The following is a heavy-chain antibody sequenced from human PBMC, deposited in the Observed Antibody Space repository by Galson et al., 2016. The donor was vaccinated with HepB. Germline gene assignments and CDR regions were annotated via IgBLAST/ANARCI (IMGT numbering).Heavy chain of an antibody. V-gene: IGHV1-24*01. CDR2: FDPEDGET. D-gene: IGHD3-22*01. Sequence: SVKVSCKVSGYTLSKLSMHWVRQDPGKGLEWMGGFDPEDGETIYAQKFQGRVTMTEDTSTDTAYMEMSSLGSEDTAFYYCLTGGYDSSGSYDDYWGQGTLVTVSS. J-gene: IGHJ4*02. CDR3: LTGGYDSSGSYDDY. CDR1: GYTLSKLS.